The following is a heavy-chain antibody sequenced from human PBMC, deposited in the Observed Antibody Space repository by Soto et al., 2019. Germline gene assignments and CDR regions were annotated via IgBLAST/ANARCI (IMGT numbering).Heavy chain of an antibody. D-gene: IGHD1-26*01. Sequence: ASVKVSCKASGGTFSSYAISWVRQAPGQGLEWMGGIIPIFGTANYAQKFQGRVTITADESTSTAYMELSSLRSEDTAVYYCARDRLGATWDRFDYWGQGTLVTVSS. CDR2: IIPIFGTA. J-gene: IGHJ4*02. CDR1: GGTFSSYA. CDR3: ARDRLGATWDRFDY. V-gene: IGHV1-69*13.